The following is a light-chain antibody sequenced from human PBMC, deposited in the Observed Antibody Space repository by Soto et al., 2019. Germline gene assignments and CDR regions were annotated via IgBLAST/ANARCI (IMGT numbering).Light chain of an antibody. CDR2: GAS. CDR3: QQHGSSPWT. CDR1: QSVSSSY. J-gene: IGKJ1*01. Sequence: EIVLTQSPGTLSLSPGERATLSCRASQSVSSSYLAWYQQKPGQAPRLLIDGASSRATGIPDRFSGSGSGTDVTLTIRRLEPEDFAVYYCQQHGSSPWTFGQGTKVEIK. V-gene: IGKV3-20*01.